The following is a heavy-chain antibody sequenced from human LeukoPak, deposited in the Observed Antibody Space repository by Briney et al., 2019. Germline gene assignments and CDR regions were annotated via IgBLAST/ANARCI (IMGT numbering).Heavy chain of an antibody. V-gene: IGHV3-30*18. J-gene: IGHJ6*04. D-gene: IGHD6-13*01. CDR2: MSYDGSNK. CDR1: GFTFSSYG. Sequence: LPGGSLRLSCAASGFTFSSYGMHWVRQAPGKGLEWVAVMSYDGSNKYYADSVKGRFTISRDNSKNTLYLQMNSLRAEDTAVYYCAKDRGSSSWSSYYYYYYGMDVWGRGTTVTVSS. CDR3: AKDRGSSSWSSYYYYYYGMDV.